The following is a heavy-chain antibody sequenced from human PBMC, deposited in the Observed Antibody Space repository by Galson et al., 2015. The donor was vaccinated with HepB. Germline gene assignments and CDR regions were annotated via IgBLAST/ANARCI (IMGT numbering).Heavy chain of an antibody. CDR1: GFTFSNYW. D-gene: IGHD6-6*01. J-gene: IGHJ4*02. CDR2: IKQDGSVK. Sequence: SLRLSCAASGFTFSNYWMSWVRQAPGKGLEWVANIKQDGSVKYYVDSVKGRFTIFRDNAKNSVYLQMNSLRAEDTAVYYCARIGYSSSSTDYWGQGTLVTVSS. CDR3: ARIGYSSSSTDY. V-gene: IGHV3-7*03.